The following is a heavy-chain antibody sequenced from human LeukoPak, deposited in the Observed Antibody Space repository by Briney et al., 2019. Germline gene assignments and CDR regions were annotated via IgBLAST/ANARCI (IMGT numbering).Heavy chain of an antibody. CDR1: GFTFSNAW. V-gene: IGHV3-7*01. CDR3: ARVAAAGYLNDY. J-gene: IGHJ4*02. CDR2: IKQDGSEK. Sequence: PGGSLRLSCAASGFTFSNAWMSWVRQAPGKGLEWVANIKQDGSEKYYVDSVKGRFTISRDNAKNSLYLQMNSLRAEDTAVYYCARVAAAGYLNDYWGQGTLVTVSS. D-gene: IGHD6-13*01.